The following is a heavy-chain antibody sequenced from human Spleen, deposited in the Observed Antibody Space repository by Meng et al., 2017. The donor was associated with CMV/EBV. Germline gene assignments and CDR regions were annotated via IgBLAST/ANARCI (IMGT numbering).Heavy chain of an antibody. CDR2: INPNTGGT. D-gene: IGHD4-11*01. J-gene: IGHJ6*02. Sequence: ASVKVSCKASGYTFTDYYMHWVRQAPGQGLEWVGWINPNTGGTNYAQKFQGRVTMTRDTSISTVYMDLSSLRSDDTAVYYRARSRTAVTTVRMDVWGQGTTVTVSS. V-gene: IGHV1-2*02. CDR3: ARSRTAVTTVRMDV. CDR1: GYTFTDYY.